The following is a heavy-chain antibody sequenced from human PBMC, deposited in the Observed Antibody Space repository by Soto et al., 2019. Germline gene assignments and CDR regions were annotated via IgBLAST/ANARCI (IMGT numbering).Heavy chain of an antibody. CDR3: ARVVGAYSDYYYYGMDV. J-gene: IGHJ6*02. D-gene: IGHD5-18*01. CDR1: GGSIGSSSYY. V-gene: IGHV4-39*01. Sequence: PWETLSLTCTVSGGSIGSSSYYWGWIRQPPGKGLEWIGSIYYSGSTYYNPSLRSRVTISVDTSKNQFSLKLSSVTAADTAVYYCARVVGAYSDYYYYGMDVWGQGTTVTVSS. CDR2: IYYSGST.